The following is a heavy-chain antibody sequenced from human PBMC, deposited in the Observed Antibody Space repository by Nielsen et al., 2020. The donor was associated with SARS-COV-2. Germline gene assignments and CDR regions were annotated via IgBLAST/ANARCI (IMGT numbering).Heavy chain of an antibody. CDR1: GYTFTGYY. CDR3: ARALTNHIWFGESRSWFDP. D-gene: IGHD3-10*01. Sequence: ASVKVSCRASGYTFTGYYMHWVRQAPGQGLEWMGWINPNSGGTNYAQKFQGWVTMTTDTSTSTAYMELRSLRSDDTAVYYCARALTNHIWFGESRSWFDPWGQGTLVTVSS. J-gene: IGHJ5*02. V-gene: IGHV1-2*04. CDR2: INPNSGGT.